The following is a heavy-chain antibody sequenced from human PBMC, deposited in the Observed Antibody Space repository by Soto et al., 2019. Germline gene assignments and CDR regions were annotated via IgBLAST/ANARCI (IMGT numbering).Heavy chain of an antibody. Sequence: QVQLQQWGAGLLKPSETLSLTCAVYGGSFSGYYWSWIRQPPGKGLEWIGEINHSGSTNYNPSLKSRVTISVDTSKNQFSLELSSVTAADTAVYYCARSRITGAGDYWGQGTLVTVSS. D-gene: IGHD6-13*01. CDR2: INHSGST. CDR1: GGSFSGYY. J-gene: IGHJ4*02. V-gene: IGHV4-34*01. CDR3: ARSRITGAGDY.